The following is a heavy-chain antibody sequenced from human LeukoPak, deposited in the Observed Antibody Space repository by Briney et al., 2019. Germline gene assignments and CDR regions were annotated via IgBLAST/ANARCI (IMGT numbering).Heavy chain of an antibody. D-gene: IGHD4-17*01. CDR2: INPNSGGT. Sequence: ASVKVSCKASGYTFTGYYMHWVRQAPGQGLEWMGWINPNSGGTNYAQKFQGRVTMTRDTSISTAYMELGRLRSDDTAVYYCARGGYGDYEPDAFDIWGQGTMVTVSS. J-gene: IGHJ3*02. CDR3: ARGGYGDYEPDAFDI. CDR1: GYTFTGYY. V-gene: IGHV1-2*02.